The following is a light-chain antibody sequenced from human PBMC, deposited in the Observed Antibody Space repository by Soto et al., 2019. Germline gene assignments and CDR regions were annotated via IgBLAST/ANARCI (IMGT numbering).Light chain of an antibody. CDR3: QSYDSSLSGYV. V-gene: IGLV1-40*01. J-gene: IGLJ1*01. CDR2: GNS. CDR1: SSNIGAGYG. Sequence: QSVLTQPPSVSGAPGQRVTISCTGSSSNIGAGYGVHWYQQLPGTAPKLLIYGNSNRPSGVPDRFSGSKSGTSASLALTGLQAEDEAEYYCQSYDSSLSGYVFGTGTKVTVL.